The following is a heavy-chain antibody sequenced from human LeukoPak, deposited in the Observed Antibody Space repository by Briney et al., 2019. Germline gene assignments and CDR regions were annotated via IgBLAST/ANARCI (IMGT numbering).Heavy chain of an antibody. CDR3: ARVRFTMVRGVIITGYSHNVYYYYGMDV. J-gene: IGHJ6*02. D-gene: IGHD3-10*01. V-gene: IGHV4-59*01. CDR1: GGSISSYY. CDR2: IYYSGST. Sequence: SETLSLTCTVSGGSISSYYWSWIRQPPGKGLEWIGYIYYSGSTNYNPSLKSRVTISVDTSKNQFSLKLSSVTAADTAVYYCARVRFTMVRGVIITGYSHNVYYYYGMDVWGQGTTVTVSS.